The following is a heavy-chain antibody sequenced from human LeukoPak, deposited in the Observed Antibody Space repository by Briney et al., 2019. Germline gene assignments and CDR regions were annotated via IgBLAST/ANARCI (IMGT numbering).Heavy chain of an antibody. Sequence: GRSLRLSCAASGFTFSSYGMHWVRHAPGNGLEWVAVIWYDATNTYYADSVKGRFTISRENSKNTLYLQLTRLRAEDRAVYYCARDMGELPLLDSWGQGTLVPVSS. D-gene: IGHD3-16*01. CDR3: ARDMGELPLLDS. CDR1: GFTFSSYG. CDR2: IWYDATNT. V-gene: IGHV3-33*01. J-gene: IGHJ4*02.